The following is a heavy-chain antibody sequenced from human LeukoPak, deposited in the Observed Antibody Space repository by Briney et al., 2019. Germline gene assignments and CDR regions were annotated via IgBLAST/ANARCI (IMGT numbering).Heavy chain of an antibody. CDR2: ISASSSAT. CDR3: ARGVGRVGGTFDL. V-gene: IGHV3-48*01. J-gene: IGHJ4*02. Sequence: PGGSLRLSCVASQFSLGAFAMIWVRQAPGKGLERISYISASSSATYYAESVKGRFTISRDNAEDSLYLQMNSLRAEDTAVYYCARGVGRVGGTFDLWGQGTLVNVSP. CDR1: QFSLGAFA. D-gene: IGHD1-26*01.